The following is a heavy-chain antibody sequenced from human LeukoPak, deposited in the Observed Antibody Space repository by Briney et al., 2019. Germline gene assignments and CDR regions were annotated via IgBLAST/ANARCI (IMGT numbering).Heavy chain of an antibody. Sequence: SETLSLTCTVSGGSISSYYWSWIRQPAGKGLEWIGRIYTSGSANYNPSPKSRVTMSVDTSKTQFSLKLSSVTAAATAVYYCARDAGHYSSSWYGLDYWGQGTLVTVSS. CDR3: ARDAGHYSSSWYGLDY. J-gene: IGHJ4*02. CDR1: GGSISSYY. CDR2: IYTSGSA. V-gene: IGHV4-4*07. D-gene: IGHD6-13*01.